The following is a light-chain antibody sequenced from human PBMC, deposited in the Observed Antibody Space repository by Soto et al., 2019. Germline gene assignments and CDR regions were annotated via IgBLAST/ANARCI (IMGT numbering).Light chain of an antibody. J-gene: IGLJ2*01. CDR3: GTWDSSLSAGV. CDR2: DNN. V-gene: IGLV1-51*01. Sequence: QSVLTQPPSVSAAPGQKFTISYSGSSSNIGNNYVSWYQQLPGTAPKLLIYDNNKRPSGIPDRFSGSKSGTSATLGITGLQTGDEADYYCGTWDSSLSAGVFGGGTKLTVL. CDR1: SSNIGNNY.